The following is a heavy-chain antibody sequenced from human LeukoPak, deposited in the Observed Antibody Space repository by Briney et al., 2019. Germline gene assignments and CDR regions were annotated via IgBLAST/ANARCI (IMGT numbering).Heavy chain of an antibody. CDR3: ARGLSIAAWYGMDV. D-gene: IGHD6-6*01. CDR2: IIPIFGTA. V-gene: IGHV1-69*01. CDR1: GGTFGSYA. J-gene: IGHJ6*02. Sequence: ASVTVSCKASGGTFGSYAISWVRQAPGQGLEWMGGIIPIFGTANYAQKFQGRVTITADESTSTAYMELSSLRSEDTAVYYCARGLSIAAWYGMDVWGQGTTVTVSS.